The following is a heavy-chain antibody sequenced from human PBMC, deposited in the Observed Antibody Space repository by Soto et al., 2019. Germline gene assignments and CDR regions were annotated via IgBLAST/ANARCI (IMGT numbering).Heavy chain of an antibody. CDR3: ARGIPGHYGFDV. CDR1: GFTFSNYW. D-gene: IGHD1-20*01. Sequence: EVQLVESGGGLVQPGGSLRLSCAASGFTFSNYWIHWVRQAPGKCLVWVSRIKGDGINTNYAESVKGRFTISRDNAGNTVYLQMNSLRTDVTAVYYCARGIPGHYGFDVWGQGTMVTVSS. CDR2: IKGDGINT. V-gene: IGHV3-74*01. J-gene: IGHJ3*01.